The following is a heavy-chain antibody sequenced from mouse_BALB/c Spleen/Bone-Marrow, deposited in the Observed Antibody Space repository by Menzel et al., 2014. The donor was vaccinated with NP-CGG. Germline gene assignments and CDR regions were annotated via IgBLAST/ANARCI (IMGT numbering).Heavy chain of an antibody. V-gene: IGHV14-3*02. CDR2: IDPANGNT. CDR1: GFNIKDTY. J-gene: IGHJ4*01. Sequence: VQLQQSGAELVKPGASVKLSCTASGFNIKDTYMHWVKQRPEQGLEWIGRIDPANGNTKYDPKFQGKATITADTSSNTAYLQLSSLTSEDTAVYSCARWLRRYYAMDYWGQGTSVTVSS. CDR3: ARWLRRYYAMDY. D-gene: IGHD2-2*01.